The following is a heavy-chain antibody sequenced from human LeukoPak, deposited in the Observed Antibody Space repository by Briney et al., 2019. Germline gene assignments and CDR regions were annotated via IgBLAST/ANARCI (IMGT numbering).Heavy chain of an antibody. D-gene: IGHD3-3*01. Sequence: SETLSLTCAVYGGSFRGYYWGWIRQPPGKGLEWIGEINHSGSTNYNPSLKSRVTISVDTSKNQFSLKLSSVTAADTAVYYCARGWVLRFLEWLPYNWFDPWGQGTLVTVSS. V-gene: IGHV4-34*01. CDR1: GGSFRGYY. J-gene: IGHJ5*02. CDR3: ARGWVLRFLEWLPYNWFDP. CDR2: INHSGST.